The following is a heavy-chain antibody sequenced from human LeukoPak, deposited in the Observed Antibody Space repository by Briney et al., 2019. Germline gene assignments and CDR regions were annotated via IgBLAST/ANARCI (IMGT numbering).Heavy chain of an antibody. V-gene: IGHV4-59*01. J-gene: IGHJ4*02. CDR1: GGSISSYY. D-gene: IGHD6-13*01. CDR3: ARDRSWSFFSA. CDR2: IYYSGST. Sequence: SETLSLTCTVSGGSISSYYWSWVRQPPGKGLEWIGYIYYSGSTSYNPSLKGRVTISVDTSKNQFSLKLSSVTAADTAVYYCARDRSWSFFSAWGQGTLVTVSS.